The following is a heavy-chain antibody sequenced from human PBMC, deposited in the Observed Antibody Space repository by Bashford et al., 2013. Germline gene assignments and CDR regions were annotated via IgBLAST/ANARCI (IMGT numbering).Heavy chain of an antibody. Sequence: SVKVSCKASGGTFMNSAINWVRQAPGQGLEWMGGIIPLFDTANYAQKFQGRVTITADESTSTAYMELSSLRSEDTAVYYCAKRMLTANFRYFDYWGREPWSPSPQ. J-gene: IGHJ4*02. D-gene: IGHD4/OR15-4a*01. V-gene: IGHV1-69*13. CDR1: GGTFMNSA. CDR2: IIPLFDTA. CDR3: AKRMLTANFRYFDY.